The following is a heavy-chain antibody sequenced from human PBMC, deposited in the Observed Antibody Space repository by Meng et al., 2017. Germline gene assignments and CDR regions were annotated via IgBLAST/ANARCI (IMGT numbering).Heavy chain of an antibody. D-gene: IGHD3-3*01. CDR1: GGSFSGYH. V-gene: IGHV4-34*01. J-gene: IGHJ4*02. CDR2: INNSGST. CDR3: ARGRRFLEWFDY. Sequence: QVQGGQLGAWRLKPSATLGLAGALTGGSFSGYHWSWISQPPGKGLEWIGEINNSGSTHYNPSIKSRVTISVDTSKNQFSLKLSSVTAADTAVYYCARGRRFLEWFDYWGQGTLVTVSS.